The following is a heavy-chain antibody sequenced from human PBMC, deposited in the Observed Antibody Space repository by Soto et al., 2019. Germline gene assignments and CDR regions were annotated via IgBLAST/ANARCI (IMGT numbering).Heavy chain of an antibody. J-gene: IGHJ6*02. CDR2: IYYSGST. V-gene: IGHV4-59*01. Sequence: SETLSLTCTVSGGSISSYYWSWIRQPPGKGLEWIGYIYYSGSTNYNPYLKSRVTISVDTSKNQFSLKLSSVTAADTAVYYCARVPKYCSSTSCYKKAGMDVWGQGTTVTVAS. D-gene: IGHD2-2*02. CDR1: GGSISSYY. CDR3: ARVPKYCSSTSCYKKAGMDV.